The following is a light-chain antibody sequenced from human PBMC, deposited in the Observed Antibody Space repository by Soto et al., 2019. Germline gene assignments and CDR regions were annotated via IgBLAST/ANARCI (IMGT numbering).Light chain of an antibody. CDR1: QSISNS. CDR2: AAS. Sequence: DIPMTQSPSSLSASVGDRVTITCRASQSISNSLTWYQQKPGKAPKLLIYAASTLHSGVPSRFSGSGSGTDYTLTISSLQPEDFATYYCQQSYITSQVTFGGGTKVEI. V-gene: IGKV1-39*01. J-gene: IGKJ4*01. CDR3: QQSYITSQVT.